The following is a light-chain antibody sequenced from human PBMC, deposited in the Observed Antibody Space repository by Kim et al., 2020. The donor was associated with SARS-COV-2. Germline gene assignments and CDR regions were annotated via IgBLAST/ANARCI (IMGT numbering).Light chain of an antibody. CDR1: KSICYY. V-gene: IGKV1-27*01. J-gene: IGKJ4*01. CDR2: AAS. Sequence: ASVRDIVTIPGRAVKSICYYLDKYKQRQGKVPLVLIYAASPLQAGVPSRGSGSGSGTDFTLTSSSLQHVDVANYHCQKNNSAPLTFGGGTKVDIK. CDR3: QKNNSAPLT.